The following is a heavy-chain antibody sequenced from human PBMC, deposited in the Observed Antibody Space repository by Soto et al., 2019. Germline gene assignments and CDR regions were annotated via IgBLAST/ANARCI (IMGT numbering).Heavy chain of an antibody. CDR3: ARRTGRDYYYYGMDV. J-gene: IGHJ6*02. Sequence: QVQLVQSGAEVKKPGSSVKVSCKASGGTFSSYAISWVRQAPGQGLEWMGGIIPIFGTANYAQKFQGRVTIXXDXSXXTAYMELSSLRSEDTAVYYCARRTGRDYYYYGMDVWGQGTTVTVSS. V-gene: IGHV1-69*12. CDR2: IIPIFGTA. CDR1: GGTFSSYA. D-gene: IGHD2-15*01.